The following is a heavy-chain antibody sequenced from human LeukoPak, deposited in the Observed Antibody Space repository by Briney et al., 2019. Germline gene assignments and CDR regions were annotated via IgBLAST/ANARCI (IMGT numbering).Heavy chain of an antibody. D-gene: IGHD1-26*01. Sequence: KSSETLSLTCTVSGGSISSYCWSWIRQPPGKGLEWIGYIYYSGSTNYNPSLKSRVTISVDTSKNQFSLKLSSVTAADTAVYYCARHSGSSDYWGQGTLVTVSS. CDR3: ARHSGSSDY. V-gene: IGHV4-59*08. CDR2: IYYSGST. J-gene: IGHJ4*02. CDR1: GGSISSYC.